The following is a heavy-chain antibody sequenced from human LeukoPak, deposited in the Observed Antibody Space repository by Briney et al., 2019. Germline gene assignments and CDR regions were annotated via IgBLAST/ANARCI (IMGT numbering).Heavy chain of an antibody. CDR3: AGRDGYKLDY. D-gene: IGHD5-24*01. CDR2: IYYSGST. CDR1: GGSISSSSYY. Sequence: SETLSLTCTVSGGSISSSSYYWGWIRQPPGKGLEWIGSIYYSGSTNYNPSLKSRVTISVDTSKNQFSLKLSSVTAADTAVYYCAGRDGYKLDYWGQGTLVTVSS. J-gene: IGHJ4*02. V-gene: IGHV4-39*07.